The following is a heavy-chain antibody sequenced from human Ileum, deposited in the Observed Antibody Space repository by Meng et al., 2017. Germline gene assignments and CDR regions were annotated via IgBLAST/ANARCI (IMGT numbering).Heavy chain of an antibody. CDR1: GGSIRSDNYF. Sequence: QVQPQESGPGLVKPSQTLSLTCTVSGGSIRSDNYFWSWIRQVPGKGLEWIAYIHHNGGAYYNPSLKSRVTISVDTSKNQFSLSLISVTATDTAVYFCAREVNIAADSDGFDIWGLGTMVTVSS. V-gene: IGHV4-31*03. CDR2: IHHNGGA. J-gene: IGHJ3*02. D-gene: IGHD6-6*01. CDR3: AREVNIAADSDGFDI.